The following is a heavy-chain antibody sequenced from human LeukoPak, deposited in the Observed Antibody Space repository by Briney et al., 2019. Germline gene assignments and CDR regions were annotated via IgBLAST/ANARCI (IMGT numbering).Heavy chain of an antibody. J-gene: IGHJ4*02. CDR2: IYHSGST. CDR3: ARDLSCSGGSCYSV. V-gene: IGHV4-30-2*01. D-gene: IGHD2-15*01. CDR1: GGSISSGGYY. Sequence: SETLSLTCTVSGGSISSGGYYWSWIRQPPGKGLEWIGYIYHSGSTYYNPSLKSRVTISVDRSKNQFSLKLSSVTAADTAVYYCARDLSCSGGSCYSVWGQGTLVTVSS.